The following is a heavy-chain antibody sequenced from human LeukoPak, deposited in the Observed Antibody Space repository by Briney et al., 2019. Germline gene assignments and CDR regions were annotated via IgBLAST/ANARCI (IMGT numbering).Heavy chain of an antibody. J-gene: IGHJ6*02. CDR3: ARGSDIVVVPAALAYYYYGMDV. V-gene: IGHV3-7*01. CDR1: GFTFSSYW. CDR2: IKQDGSEK. D-gene: IGHD2-2*01. Sequence: PGGSLRLSCAASGFTFSSYWMSWVRQAPGKGLEWVANIKQDGSEKYYVDSVKGRFTISRDNAKNSLYLQMNSLRAEDTAVYYCARGSDIVVVPAALAYYYYGMDVRGQGTTVTVSS.